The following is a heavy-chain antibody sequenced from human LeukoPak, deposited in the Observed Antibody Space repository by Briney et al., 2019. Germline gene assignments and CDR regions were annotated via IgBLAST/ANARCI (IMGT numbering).Heavy chain of an antibody. CDR1: GGSISSYY. V-gene: IGHV4-59*08. D-gene: IGHD3-22*01. CDR3: ARQGYYDSSGYYD. Sequence: SETLSLTCTVSGGSISSYYWSWIRQPPGKGLEWIGYIYYSGSTNYNPSLKSRVTISVVTSKNQFSLKLSSVTAADTAVYYCARQGYYDSSGYYDWGQGTLVTVSS. CDR2: IYYSGST. J-gene: IGHJ1*01.